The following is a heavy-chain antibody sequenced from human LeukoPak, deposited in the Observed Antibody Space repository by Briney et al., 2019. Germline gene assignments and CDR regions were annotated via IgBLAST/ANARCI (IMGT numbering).Heavy chain of an antibody. D-gene: IGHD3/OR15-3a*01. CDR1: GGSFSGYY. V-gene: IGHV4-34*01. CDR2: INHSGST. J-gene: IGHJ4*02. CDR3: ARRRDFIDY. Sequence: SETLSLTCAVYGGSFSGYYWSWIRQPPGKGLEWIGEINHSGSTNYNPSLKSRVTISVDTSKNQFSLKLSSVTAADTAVYYCARRRDFIDYWGQGTLVTVSS.